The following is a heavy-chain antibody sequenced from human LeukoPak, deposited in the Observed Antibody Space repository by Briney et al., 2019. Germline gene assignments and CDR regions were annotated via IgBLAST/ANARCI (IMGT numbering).Heavy chain of an antibody. D-gene: IGHD2-2*01. Sequence: PSETLSLTCTVSGGSISSGSYYWSWIRQPAGKGLEWIGRIYTSGSTNYNPSLKSRVTISVDTSKNQFSLKLSSVTAADTAVYYCARGRGLFAVPLDYWGQGTLVTVSS. V-gene: IGHV4-61*02. CDR2: IYTSGST. CDR1: GGSISSGSYY. J-gene: IGHJ4*02. CDR3: ARGRGLFAVPLDY.